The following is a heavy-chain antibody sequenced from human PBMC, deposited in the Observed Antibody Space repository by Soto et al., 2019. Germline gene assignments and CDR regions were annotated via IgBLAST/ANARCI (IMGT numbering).Heavy chain of an antibody. D-gene: IGHD4-17*01. CDR2: INHSGTT. V-gene: IGHV4-34*01. Sequence: QVQLQQWGAGLLKPSETLYLTCAVYGESFGGYYWNWIRQPPGKGLEWVGEINHSGTTNYNPSLKSRVTIAVDTSRNQFSLNLLSMTAADTAVYYCATTNGEYYLRVYCFDSWGQGTLVTVSS. CDR3: ATTNGEYYLRVYCFDS. CDR1: GESFGGYY. J-gene: IGHJ4*02.